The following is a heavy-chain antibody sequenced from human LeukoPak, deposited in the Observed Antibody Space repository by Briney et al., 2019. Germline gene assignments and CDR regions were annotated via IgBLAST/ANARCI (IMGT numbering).Heavy chain of an antibody. V-gene: IGHV4-34*01. CDR3: ARAPIVVVPAAKANGFDH. CDR2: INHSGST. J-gene: IGHJ5*02. Sequence: NPSETLSLTCAVYGGSFSGYYWSWIRPPPGKGLEWIGEINHSGSTNYNPSLKSRVTISVDTSKNQFSLKLSSVTAADTAVYYCARAPIVVVPAAKANGFDHWGQGTLVTVSS. D-gene: IGHD2-2*01. CDR1: GGSFSGYY.